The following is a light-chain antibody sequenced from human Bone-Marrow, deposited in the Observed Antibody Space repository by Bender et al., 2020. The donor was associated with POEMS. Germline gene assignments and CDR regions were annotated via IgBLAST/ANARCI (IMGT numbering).Light chain of an antibody. CDR1: NSNIGTNA. CDR3: AAWDAGLGAGV. V-gene: IGLV1-44*01. CDR2: SDN. Sequence: QSVLTQPPSASGTPGQRVTISCSVSNSNIGTNAVNWYQQFPGTAPKLPLYSDNQRPSGVPDRFYAFKSGASASLAISGLQSEVEADYYCAAWDAGLGAGVFGEGTERTVL. J-gene: IGLJ3*02.